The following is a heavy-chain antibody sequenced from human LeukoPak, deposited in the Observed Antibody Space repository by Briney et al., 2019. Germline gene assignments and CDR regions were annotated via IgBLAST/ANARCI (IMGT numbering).Heavy chain of an antibody. Sequence: PGGSLRLSCAASGFTFSSYSMNWVRQAPGKGLEWVSSISSSSSYIYYADSVKGRFTISRDNAKNSLYLQMNSLRAEDTAVHYCARDLVGDYPYYYGMDVWGQGTTVTVSS. CDR2: ISSSSSYI. J-gene: IGHJ6*02. D-gene: IGHD4-17*01. CDR3: ARDLVGDYPYYYGMDV. V-gene: IGHV3-21*01. CDR1: GFTFSSYS.